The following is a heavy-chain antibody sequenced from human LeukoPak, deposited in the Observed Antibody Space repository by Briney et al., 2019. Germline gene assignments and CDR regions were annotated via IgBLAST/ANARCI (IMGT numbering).Heavy chain of an antibody. CDR3: ARRDYGDYGSWLGFDP. D-gene: IGHD4-17*01. CDR1: GGTFSSYA. V-gene: IGHV1-69*01. Sequence: SVKVSCKASGGTFSSYAISWVRQAPGRGLEWMGGIIPIFGTANYAQKFQGRVTITADESTSTAYMELSSLRSEDTAVYYCARRDYGDYGSWLGFDPWGQGTLVTVSS. J-gene: IGHJ5*02. CDR2: IIPIFGTA.